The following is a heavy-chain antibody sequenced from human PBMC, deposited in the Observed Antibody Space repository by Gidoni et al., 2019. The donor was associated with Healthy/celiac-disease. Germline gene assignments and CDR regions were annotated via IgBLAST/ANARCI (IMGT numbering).Heavy chain of an antibody. CDR2: INHSGST. Sequence: QVQLQQWGAGLLKPAETLSLTCAVYGGSVSGYYWSWTRQPPGKGLGWIGEINHSGSTTYPPSLKSRITISVATSKRQFSLTLSSVPAADTAVYYCARGPYSSSWLNWFDPWGQGTLVTVSS. CDR1: GGSVSGYY. CDR3: ARGPYSSSWLNWFDP. J-gene: IGHJ5*02. D-gene: IGHD6-13*01. V-gene: IGHV4-34*01.